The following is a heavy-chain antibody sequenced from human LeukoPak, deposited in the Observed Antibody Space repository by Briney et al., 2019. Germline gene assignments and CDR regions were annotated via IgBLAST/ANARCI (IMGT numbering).Heavy chain of an antibody. CDR2: IKHDGSER. D-gene: IGHD5-18*01. CDR3: AKANKDTAMVRHYYYYMDV. V-gene: IGHV3-7*01. Sequence: PGGSLRLSCVASGFTFSSYWMTWVRQAPGKGLEWVANIKHDGSERNYVDSVKGRFTISRDNAKNSLYLQMNSLRAEDTAVYYCAKANKDTAMVRHYYYYMDVWGKGTTVTISS. CDR1: GFTFSSYW. J-gene: IGHJ6*03.